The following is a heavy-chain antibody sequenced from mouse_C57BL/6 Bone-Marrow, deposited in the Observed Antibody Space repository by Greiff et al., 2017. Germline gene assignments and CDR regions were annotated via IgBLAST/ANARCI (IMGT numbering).Heavy chain of an antibody. CDR1: GYTFTSYW. V-gene: IGHV1-74*01. J-gene: IGHJ4*01. Sequence: QVQLKQPGAELVKPGASVKVSCKASGYTFTSYWMHWVKQRPGQGLEWIGRIHPSDSDTNYNQKFKGKATLTVDKSSSTAYMQLSSLTSEDSAVYDCAIQHYGDAMDYWGQGTSVTVSS. CDR3: AIQHYGDAMDY. D-gene: IGHD1-1*02. CDR2: IHPSDSDT.